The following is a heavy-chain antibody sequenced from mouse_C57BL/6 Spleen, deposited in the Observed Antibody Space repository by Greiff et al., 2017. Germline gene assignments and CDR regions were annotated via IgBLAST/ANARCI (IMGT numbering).Heavy chain of an antibody. CDR3: AREAYYGSLSY. CDR2: INYDGSST. J-gene: IGHJ3*01. V-gene: IGHV5-16*01. Sequence: EVQLVESEGGLVQPGSSMKLSCTASGFTFSDYYMAWVRQVPEKGLEWVANINYDGSSTYYLDSLNSRFIISRDNAKNILYLQMSSLKSEDTATYYCAREAYYGSLSYWGQVTLVTVSA. D-gene: IGHD1-1*01. CDR1: GFTFSDYY.